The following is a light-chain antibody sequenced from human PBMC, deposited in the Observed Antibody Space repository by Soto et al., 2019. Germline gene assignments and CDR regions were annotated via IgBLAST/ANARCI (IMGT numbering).Light chain of an antibody. V-gene: IGKV3-20*01. CDR2: GAS. Sequence: VMTQSPAALSLAPGERATLSFRASQSVNSNVAWYQKKPGQAPRLLIYGASSRATGIPDRFSGSGSGTDFTLTISRLEPEDFAVYYCQQYGSSGTFGQGTKVDI. CDR3: QQYGSSGT. CDR1: QSVNSN. J-gene: IGKJ1*01.